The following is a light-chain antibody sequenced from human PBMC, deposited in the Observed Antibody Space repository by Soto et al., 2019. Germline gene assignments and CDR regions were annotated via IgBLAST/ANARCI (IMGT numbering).Light chain of an antibody. Sequence: QSALTQPASVSGSPGQSITISCTGTSSDVGSYTLVSWYQQHPGKAPKLMIYEGSKRPSGVSNRFSASKSANTASLTISGRQAEDEADDYCCAYARSSTSYVVFGGGTKLTVL. CDR1: SSDVGSYTL. CDR2: EGS. V-gene: IGLV2-23*01. J-gene: IGLJ2*01. CDR3: CAYARSSTSYVV.